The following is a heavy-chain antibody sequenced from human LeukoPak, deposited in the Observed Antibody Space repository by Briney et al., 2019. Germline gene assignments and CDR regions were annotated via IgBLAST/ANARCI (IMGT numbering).Heavy chain of an antibody. CDR2: ISSSSSYI. J-gene: IGHJ3*02. CDR1: GFTFSSYS. Sequence: GGSLRLSCAASGFTFSSYSMNWVRQAPGKGLEWVSSISSSSSYIHYADSVKGRFTISRDNAKNSLYLQMNSLRAEDTAVYYCARCAVGTTVTTSRVAFDIWGQGTMVTVSS. D-gene: IGHD4-17*01. V-gene: IGHV3-21*01. CDR3: ARCAVGTTVTTSRVAFDI.